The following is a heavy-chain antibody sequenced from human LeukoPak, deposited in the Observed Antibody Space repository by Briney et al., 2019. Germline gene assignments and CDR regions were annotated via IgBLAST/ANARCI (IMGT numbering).Heavy chain of an antibody. J-gene: IGHJ4*02. CDR3: AKDPSLRTTLPL. Sequence: PGGSLRLSCAASGFTFDDYAMHWVRQAPGKGLEWVSGISWNSGSIGYADSVKGRFTISRDDSKNALYLQMNSLRAEDTALYYCAKDPSLRTTLPLWGQGTLVTVSS. CDR2: ISWNSGSI. V-gene: IGHV3-9*01. D-gene: IGHD1-1*01. CDR1: GFTFDDYA.